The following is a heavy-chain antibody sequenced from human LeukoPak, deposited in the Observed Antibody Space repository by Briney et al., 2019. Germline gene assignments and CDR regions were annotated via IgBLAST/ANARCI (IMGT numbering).Heavy chain of an antibody. J-gene: IGHJ4*02. CDR3: ARDRNSGSYCDY. Sequence: SETLSLTCTVSGGSISSNSYYWGWIRQPPGKGLEWIGSIYYSGSTYYNPSLKSRVTISVDTSKNQFSLKLSSVTAADTAVYYCARDRNSGSYCDYWGQGTLVTVSS. D-gene: IGHD1-26*01. CDR2: IYYSGST. CDR1: GGSISSNSYY. V-gene: IGHV4-39*02.